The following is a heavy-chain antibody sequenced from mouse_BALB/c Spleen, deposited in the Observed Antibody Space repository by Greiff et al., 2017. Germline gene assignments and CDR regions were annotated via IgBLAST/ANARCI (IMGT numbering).Heavy chain of an antibody. CDR1: GFTFSSYA. CDR2: ISSGGST. J-gene: IGHJ3*01. D-gene: IGHD2-14*01. V-gene: IGHV5-6-5*01. Sequence: EVMLVESGGGLVKPGGSLKLSCAASGFTFSSYAMSWVRQTPEKRLEWVASISSGGSTYYPDSVKGRFTISRDNARNILYLQMSSLRSEETAMYYCARGTSYYRYDGAYWGQGTLVTVSA. CDR3: ARGTSYYRYDGAY.